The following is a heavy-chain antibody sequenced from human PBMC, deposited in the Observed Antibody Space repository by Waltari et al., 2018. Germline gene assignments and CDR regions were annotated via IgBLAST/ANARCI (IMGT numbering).Heavy chain of an antibody. V-gene: IGHV4-59*01. CDR1: GGSISSYY. CDR3: ARDGHQLLYMDV. J-gene: IGHJ6*03. D-gene: IGHD2-2*01. Sequence: QVQLQESGPGLVKPSETLSPTCTVSGGSISSYYWSWIRQPPGKGLEWIGYIYYSGSTNYNPSLKSRVTISVDTSKNQFSLKLSSVTAADTAVYYCARDGHQLLYMDVWGKGTTVTVSS. CDR2: IYYSGST.